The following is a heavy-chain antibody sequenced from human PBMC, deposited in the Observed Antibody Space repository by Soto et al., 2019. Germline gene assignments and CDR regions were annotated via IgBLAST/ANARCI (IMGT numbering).Heavy chain of an antibody. CDR3: VREDCGGGLCKRFDY. D-gene: IGHD2-15*01. V-gene: IGHV3-74*03. J-gene: IGHJ4*02. CDR1: GFHMSSYW. Sequence: EVHVEESGGGLVQPGGSLRLSCAASGFHMSSYWMHWARQAPGKGLVWVSSFDGVGHIIMHADSVKGRFTVSTDNAKNTLYLQMNSLRTEDTAVYYCVREDCGGGLCKRFDYWGQGTPVTVSS. CDR2: FDGVGHII.